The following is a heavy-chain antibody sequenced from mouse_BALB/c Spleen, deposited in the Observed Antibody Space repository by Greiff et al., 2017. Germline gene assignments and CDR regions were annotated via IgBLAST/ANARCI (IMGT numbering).Heavy chain of an antibody. D-gene: IGHD2-3*01. Sequence: EVQGVESGGGLVKPGGSLKLSCAASGFAFSSYDMSWVRQTPEKRLEWVAYISSGGGSTYYPDTVKGRFTISRDNAKNTLYLQMSSLKSEDTAMYYCARGGYYIWAMDYWGQGTSVTVSS. CDR1: GFAFSSYD. J-gene: IGHJ4*01. V-gene: IGHV5-12-1*01. CDR3: ARGGYYIWAMDY. CDR2: ISSGGGST.